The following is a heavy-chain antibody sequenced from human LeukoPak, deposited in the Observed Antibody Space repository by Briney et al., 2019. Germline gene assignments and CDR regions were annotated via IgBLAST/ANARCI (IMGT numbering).Heavy chain of an antibody. Sequence: GASVKVSCKASGGTFSSYAISWVRQAPGQGLEWMGRIIPILGIANYAQKFQGRVTITADKSTSTAYMELSSLRSEDTAVYYCARAPREGAPDYWGQGTLVTVSS. V-gene: IGHV1-69*04. CDR1: GGTFSSYA. CDR3: ARAPREGAPDY. J-gene: IGHJ4*02. D-gene: IGHD1-26*01. CDR2: IIPILGIA.